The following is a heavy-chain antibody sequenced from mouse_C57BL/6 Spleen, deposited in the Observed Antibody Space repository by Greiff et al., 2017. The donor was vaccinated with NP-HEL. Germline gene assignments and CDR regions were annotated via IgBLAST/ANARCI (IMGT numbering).Heavy chain of an antibody. CDR3: ASSYYSNYGYAMDY. J-gene: IGHJ4*01. CDR1: GFSLTSYA. Sequence: VKLVESGPGLVAPSQSLSITCTVSGFSLTSYAISWVRQPPGKGLEWLGVIWTGGGTNYNSALKSRLSISKDNSKSQVFLKMNSLQTDDTARYYCASSYYSNYGYAMDYWGQGTSVTVSS. CDR2: IWTGGGT. V-gene: IGHV2-9-1*01. D-gene: IGHD2-5*01.